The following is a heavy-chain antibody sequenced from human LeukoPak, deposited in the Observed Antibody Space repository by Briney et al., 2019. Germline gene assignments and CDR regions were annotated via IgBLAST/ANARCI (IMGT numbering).Heavy chain of an antibody. CDR1: GGTISSNY. J-gene: IGHJ5*02. Sequence: SETLSLTCTVSGGTISSNYWSWIGQPPGKGLEWIVYIYYSGSNNSHPSLNSRATITVDTSKTQFSLKVSSVAAADTAVYYCARNARYNWFDPWGQGTLVTVSS. V-gene: IGHV4-59*01. CDR3: ARNARYNWFDP. CDR2: IYYSGSN.